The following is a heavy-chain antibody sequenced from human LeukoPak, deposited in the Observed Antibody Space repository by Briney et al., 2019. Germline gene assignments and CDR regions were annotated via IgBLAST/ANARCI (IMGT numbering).Heavy chain of an antibody. J-gene: IGHJ4*02. Sequence: ASVKVSCKASGYTFTSYAMHWVRQAPGQRLEWMGWINAGNGNTKYSQKFQGRVTITRDTSASTAYMELSSLRSDDTAVYYCARGPPNWGYDYWGPGTLVTVSS. V-gene: IGHV1-3*01. CDR3: ARGPPNWGYDY. CDR2: INAGNGNT. D-gene: IGHD7-27*01. CDR1: GYTFTSYA.